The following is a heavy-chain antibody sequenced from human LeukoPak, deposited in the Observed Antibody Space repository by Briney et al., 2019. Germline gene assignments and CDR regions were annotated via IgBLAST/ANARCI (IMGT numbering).Heavy chain of an antibody. D-gene: IGHD2-2*01. J-gene: IGHJ5*02. CDR2: ISYDGGNK. CDR3: AKGDCSSTSCFFGNWFDP. V-gene: IGHV3-30*18. CDR1: GFTFSSYG. Sequence: GRSLRLSCAASGFTFSSYGMHWVRQAPGKGLEWVAVISYDGGNKYYADSVKGRFTISRDNSKNTLYLQMNSLRAEDTAVYYCAKGDCSSTSCFFGNWFDPWGQGTLVTVSS.